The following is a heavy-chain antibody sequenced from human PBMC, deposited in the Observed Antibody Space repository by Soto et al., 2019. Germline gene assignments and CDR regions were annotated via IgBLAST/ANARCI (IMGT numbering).Heavy chain of an antibody. V-gene: IGHV3-7*05. CDR2: INQDGSEK. J-gene: IGHJ4*01. Sequence: GGSLRLSSAASGFTFSSRWMTWVRRAPGKGLEWVANINQDGSEKYYVDSVKGRFTISRDNAKNSLFLQMNSLRGEDTAVYYCATDHDYHHIWGTQLDYWGHGALLTVSS. CDR1: GFTFSSRW. CDR3: ATDHDYHHIWGTQLDY. D-gene: IGHD3-16*01.